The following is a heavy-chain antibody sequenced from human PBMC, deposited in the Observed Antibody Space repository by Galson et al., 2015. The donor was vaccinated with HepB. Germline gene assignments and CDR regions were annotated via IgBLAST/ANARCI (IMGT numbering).Heavy chain of an antibody. D-gene: IGHD3-22*01. CDR2: IYGDDDQ. CDR1: GFSFTPTALG. Sequence: PALVKPTQTLTLTCSFSGFSFTPTALGVSWIRQPPGKALEWLAVIYGDDDQYYSPSLRSRLSVTKDASKNQVVLTMTNVDPVDTATYYCAHDSTGDSFLDYWGQGTPVTVSS. CDR3: AHDSTGDSFLDY. J-gene: IGHJ4*02. V-gene: IGHV2-5*02.